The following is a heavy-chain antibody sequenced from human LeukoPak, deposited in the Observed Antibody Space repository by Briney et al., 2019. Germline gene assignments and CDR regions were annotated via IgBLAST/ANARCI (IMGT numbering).Heavy chain of an antibody. Sequence: GGSLRLSCAASGFTFSSYSMHWVRQPPGKGLVWVARITSDGSSTTYAESVKGRFTISRDNAKNTLYLQMYSLRAEDTAVYYCARDWYHAIDYWGQGTLVTVSS. CDR3: ARDWYHAIDY. V-gene: IGHV3-74*03. D-gene: IGHD2-2*01. CDR2: ITSDGSST. J-gene: IGHJ4*02. CDR1: GFTFSSYS.